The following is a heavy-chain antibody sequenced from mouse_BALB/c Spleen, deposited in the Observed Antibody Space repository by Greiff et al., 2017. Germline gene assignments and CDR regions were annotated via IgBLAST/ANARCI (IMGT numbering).Heavy chain of an antibody. J-gene: IGHJ4*01. D-gene: IGHD2-3*01. CDR3: ARLAGYLSMDY. Sequence: QVQLQQSGAELARPGASVNLSCEASGYTFTSYWMQWVKQRPGQGLEWIGAIYPGDGDTRYTQKFKGKATLTADKSSSTAYMQLSSLASEDSAVYYCARLAGYLSMDYWGQGTSVTVSS. CDR1: GYTFTSYW. V-gene: IGHV1-87*01. CDR2: IYPGDGDT.